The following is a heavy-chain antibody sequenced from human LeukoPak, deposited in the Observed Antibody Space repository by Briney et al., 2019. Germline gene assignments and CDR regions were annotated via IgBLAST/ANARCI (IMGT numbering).Heavy chain of an antibody. V-gene: IGHV3-66*01. Sequence: GGSLRLPCAASGFTVSSNYMSWVRQAPGKGLEWVSIIYSGGSTFYADSVKGRFTISRDNSKNTLYLQMNSLRAEDTAVYYCARDLGYSSGSDAFDIWGQGTMVTVSS. J-gene: IGHJ3*02. CDR3: ARDLGYSSGSDAFDI. CDR1: GFTVSSNY. D-gene: IGHD6-19*01. CDR2: IYSGGST.